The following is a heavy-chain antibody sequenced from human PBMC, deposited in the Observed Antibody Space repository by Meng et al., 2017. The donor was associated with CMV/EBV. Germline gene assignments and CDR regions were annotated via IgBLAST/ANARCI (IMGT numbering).Heavy chain of an antibody. CDR1: TDYY. V-gene: IGHV1-2*02. CDR2: INPNSGGT. J-gene: IGHJ5*02. D-gene: IGHD3-3*02. Sequence: TDYYRHWVRRAAGQGLKWMGWINPNSGGTNYAQKFQSRVNVTGDTSISTAYMELGRLRSDDAAVYYCARETLSTIFGVSRPYNWFDPWGQGTLVTVSS. CDR3: ARETLSTIFGVSRPYNWFDP.